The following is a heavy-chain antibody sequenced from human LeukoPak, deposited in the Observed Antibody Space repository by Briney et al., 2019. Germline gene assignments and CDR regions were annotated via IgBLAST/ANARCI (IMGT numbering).Heavy chain of an antibody. D-gene: IGHD3-16*02. CDR3: ARMYGTLDRFDP. CDR2: IYYSGST. Sequence: SETLSLTCTVSGGSISSYYWGRIGQRPGKGLEGSGSIYYSGSTYDNPSLKSRVTISVDTSKNQFSLKLSSVTAADTAVYYCARMYGTLDRFDPWGPGTLVTVSS. J-gene: IGHJ5*02. CDR1: GGSISSYY. V-gene: IGHV4-39*07.